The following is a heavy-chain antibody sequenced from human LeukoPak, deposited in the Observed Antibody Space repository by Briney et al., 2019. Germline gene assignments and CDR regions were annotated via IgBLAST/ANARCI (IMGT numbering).Heavy chain of an antibody. J-gene: IGHJ6*02. CDR3: AREGSSSSLRYYYYGMDV. CDR1: GFTFSSYA. CDR2: ISYDGSNK. V-gene: IGHV3-30-3*01. Sequence: GSLRLSCAASGFTFSSYAMHWVRQAPGKGLEWVAVISYDGSNKYYADSVKGRFTISRDNSKNTLYLQMNSLRAEDTAVYYCAREGSSSSLRYYYYGMDVWGQGTTVTVSS. D-gene: IGHD6-6*01.